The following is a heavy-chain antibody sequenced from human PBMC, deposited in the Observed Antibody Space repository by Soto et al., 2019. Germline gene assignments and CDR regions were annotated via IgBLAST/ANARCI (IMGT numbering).Heavy chain of an antibody. CDR3: AVKLGKYSGEFNY. J-gene: IGHJ4*02. CDR2: IYSGGST. CDR1: GLSVSSNY. Sequence: GGSLRLSCAASGLSVSSNYMNWVRQAPGKGLEWVSVIYSGGSTYYADSVKGRFTISRDNSKNTLYLQMNSLRAEDTAVYYCAVKLGKYSGEFNYWGQGTLVTVSS. V-gene: IGHV3-53*01. D-gene: IGHD5-12*01.